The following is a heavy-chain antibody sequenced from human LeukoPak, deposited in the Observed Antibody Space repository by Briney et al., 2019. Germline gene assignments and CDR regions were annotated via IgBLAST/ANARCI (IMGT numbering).Heavy chain of an antibody. CDR1: GGSISSYY. J-gene: IGHJ4*02. V-gene: IGHV4-4*07. Sequence: PSETLSLTCTVSGGSISSYYWSWIRQPAGKGLEWIGRIYTSGSTNYNPSLKSRVTMSVDTSKNQFSLKLSSVTAADTAVYYCARDTTIGKVGAFDYWGQGTLVTVSS. CDR3: ARDTTIGKVGAFDY. D-gene: IGHD1-26*01. CDR2: IYTSGST.